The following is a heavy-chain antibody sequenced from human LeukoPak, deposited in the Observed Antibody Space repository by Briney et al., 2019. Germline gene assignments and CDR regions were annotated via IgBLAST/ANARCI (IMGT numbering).Heavy chain of an antibody. CDR2: ISGDGDII. CDR3: AKEYSVRNQFDY. CDR1: GFSFNNYG. V-gene: IGHV3-23*01. Sequence: GGSLRLSCAASGFSFNNYGMSWVRQAPGKGLEWVSSISGDGDIIVYADSVKGRFTTSRDNSENTLYLQMSSLSAADTAIYYCAKEYSVRNQFDYWGQGTLVAVSS. D-gene: IGHD1-14*01. J-gene: IGHJ4*02.